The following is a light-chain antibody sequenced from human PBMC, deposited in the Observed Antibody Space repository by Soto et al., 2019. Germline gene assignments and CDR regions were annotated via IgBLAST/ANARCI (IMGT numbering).Light chain of an antibody. CDR3: QQYGNSPQIT. CDR1: QSVSSDY. CDR2: GAS. J-gene: IGKJ4*01. Sequence: EIVLTQSPGTLSLSPGERATISCRASQSVSSDYLAWYQLKPGQAPRLLIYGASTRATGIPDRFTGSASGTDFTLTISRLEPEEFAVYYCQQYGNSPQITFGGGTKVEIK. V-gene: IGKV3-20*01.